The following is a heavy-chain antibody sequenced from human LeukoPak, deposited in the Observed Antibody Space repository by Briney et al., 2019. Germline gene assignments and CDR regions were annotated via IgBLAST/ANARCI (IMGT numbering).Heavy chain of an antibody. J-gene: IGHJ4*02. CDR2: IKPDGSQK. CDR3: GPKSY. V-gene: IGHV3-7*01. CDR1: GFMYSNQW. Sequence: GGSLRLSCASSGFMYSNQWMSWVRQAPGKGVEWVANIKPDGSQKYYVDSVKGRFTISRDNAKNSLALQLKSLRAEDTAVYYCGPKSYWGQGTLVTVSS.